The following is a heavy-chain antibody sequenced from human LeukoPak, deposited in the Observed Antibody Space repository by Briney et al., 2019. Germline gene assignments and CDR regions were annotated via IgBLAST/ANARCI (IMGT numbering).Heavy chain of an antibody. J-gene: IGHJ4*02. Sequence: SETLSLTCNVSGVSISSSSYYWGWIRQPPGKGLEWIGSIYSSGSTYYNSSLKSRVTISIDTSKNQVSLKMSSVTAADTAVYYCARGRDGYIKDYWGQGTLVTVSS. V-gene: IGHV4-39*01. CDR1: GVSISSSSYY. CDR3: ARGRDGYIKDY. CDR2: IYSSGST. D-gene: IGHD5-24*01.